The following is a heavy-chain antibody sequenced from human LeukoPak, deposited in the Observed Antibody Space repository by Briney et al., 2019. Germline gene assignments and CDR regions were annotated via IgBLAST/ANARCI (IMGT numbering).Heavy chain of an antibody. CDR2: IYYSGTT. Sequence: PSETLSLTCTVSGGSISSYYWSWIRQPPGKGLEWIGYIYYSGTTNYNPSLKSRVTISVDTSKNQFSLKLGSVTAADTAVYYCARMVGLGSGKWFDPWGQGTLVTVSS. J-gene: IGHJ5*02. D-gene: IGHD3-10*01. CDR3: ARMVGLGSGKWFDP. CDR1: GGSISSYY. V-gene: IGHV4-59*01.